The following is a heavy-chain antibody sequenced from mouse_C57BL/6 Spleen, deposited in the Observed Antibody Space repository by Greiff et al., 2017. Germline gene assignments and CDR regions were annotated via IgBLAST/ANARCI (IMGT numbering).Heavy chain of an antibody. V-gene: IGHV1-59*01. CDR1: GYTFTSYW. CDR3: ASNYGSSQYYFDY. CDR2: IDPSDSYT. J-gene: IGHJ2*01. Sequence: VQLQQPGAELVRPGTSVKLSCKASGYTFTSYWMHWVKQRPGQGLEWIGMIDPSDSYTNYNQKFKGKATLTVDTSSSTAYMQLSSLTSEDSAVYYCASNYGSSQYYFDYWGQGTTLTVSS. D-gene: IGHD1-1*01.